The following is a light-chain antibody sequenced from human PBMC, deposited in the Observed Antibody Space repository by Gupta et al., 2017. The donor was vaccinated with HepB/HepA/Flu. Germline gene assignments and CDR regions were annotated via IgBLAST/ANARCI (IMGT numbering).Light chain of an antibody. CDR3: QQENISPLT. Sequence: EIVLTQSPGTLSLSPGERATLSCRASQSISTKFLTWYQQKPGKAPMLLIYGASNRAGAIPDRFSGSGSGTDFTLTISGQEPEDFAVYCCQQENISPLTFGQGTKVESK. CDR2: GAS. J-gene: IGKJ1*01. CDR1: QSISTKF. V-gene: IGKV3-20*01.